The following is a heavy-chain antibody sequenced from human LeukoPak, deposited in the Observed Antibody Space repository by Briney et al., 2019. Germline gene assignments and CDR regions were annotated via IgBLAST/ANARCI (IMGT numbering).Heavy chain of an antibody. CDR3: VRDFHCSDGSCPLFDY. V-gene: IGHV3-23*01. CDR2: ISGSGGTT. J-gene: IGHJ4*02. CDR1: GFSFRSYA. Sequence: EPGGSLRLSCAASGFSFRSYAMSWVRQAPGMGLEWVSAISGSGGTTDYADSVKGRFTISRDNSENTLYLQMNSLRVEDTAVYYCVRDFHCSDGSCPLFDYWGQGTLVTVSS. D-gene: IGHD2-15*01.